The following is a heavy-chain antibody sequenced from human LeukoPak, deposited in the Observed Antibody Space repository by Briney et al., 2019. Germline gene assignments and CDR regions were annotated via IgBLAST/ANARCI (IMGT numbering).Heavy chain of an antibody. V-gene: IGHV3-38-3*01. CDR1: GFTVSSNE. CDR2: ISGGST. D-gene: IGHD5-12*01. CDR3: ARSQLVATNRWYYYYYMDV. J-gene: IGHJ6*03. Sequence: GGSLRLSWAASGFTVSSNEMNWVRQVPGKGLEWVSSISGGSTYYADSRKGRFTISRDNSKYTLHLQMNSLRSEDTAVYYCARSQLVATNRWYYYYYMDVWGKGTTVTISS.